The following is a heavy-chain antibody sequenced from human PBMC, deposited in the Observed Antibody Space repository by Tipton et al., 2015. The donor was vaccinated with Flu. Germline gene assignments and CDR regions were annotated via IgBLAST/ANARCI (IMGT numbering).Heavy chain of an antibody. J-gene: IGHJ6*02. D-gene: IGHD3-22*01. Sequence: SGFTLSRYGMHWVRQAPGKGLEWLAVISYDESNKHYADSVKGRFAISRDNSKNTLYLQMNSLRTEDTAVYYCAIRTYDSAGSGYSWGQGTTVTVSS. CDR2: ISYDESNK. CDR3: AIRTYDSAGSGYS. V-gene: IGHV3-30-3*02. CDR1: GFTLSRYG.